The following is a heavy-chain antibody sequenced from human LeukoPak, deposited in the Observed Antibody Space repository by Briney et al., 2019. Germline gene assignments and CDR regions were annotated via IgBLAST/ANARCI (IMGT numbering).Heavy chain of an antibody. Sequence: GGSLRLSCAASRFTFSSYAMSWVRQAPGKGLEWVSTIGGSDVNTYYADSVKGRFTISRDNSKNTLYLHMNSLRAEDTAVYYCAKDLSGDSSRDYWGQGTLVTVSS. CDR3: AKDLSGDSSRDY. CDR2: IGGSDVNT. CDR1: RFTFSSYA. V-gene: IGHV3-23*01. D-gene: IGHD3-22*01. J-gene: IGHJ4*02.